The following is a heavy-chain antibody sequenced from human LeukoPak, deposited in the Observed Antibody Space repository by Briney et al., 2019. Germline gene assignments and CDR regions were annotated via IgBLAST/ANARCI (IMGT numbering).Heavy chain of an antibody. CDR3: ARDSYGFDY. V-gene: IGHV3-30*04. CDR1: GFTFSNYA. J-gene: IGHJ4*02. Sequence: GGSLRLSCAASGFTFSNYAMHWVRQAPGKGLEWVAVISYDGSNKYHADSVKGRFTISRDNSKNTLYLQMNSLRAEDTAVYYCARDSYGFDYWGQGTLVTVSS. D-gene: IGHD4-17*01. CDR2: ISYDGSNK.